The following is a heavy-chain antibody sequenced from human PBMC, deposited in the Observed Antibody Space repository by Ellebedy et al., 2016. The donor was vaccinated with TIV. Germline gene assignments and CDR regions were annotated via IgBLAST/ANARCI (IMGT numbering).Heavy chain of an antibody. V-gene: IGHV3-7*01. CDR2: IRQEGDEK. D-gene: IGHD4-17*01. CDR1: GFSFRNYW. J-gene: IGHJ5*02. Sequence: GESLKIYCAASGFSFRNYWMGWVRQAPGKGLEWVADIRQEGDEKYYVDSVKGRFTVSRDNAQNSLYLQMNSLRVEDTAVYYCARRASYGDYAVQVNSWFDPWGQGTLVTVSS. CDR3: ARRASYGDYAVQVNSWFDP.